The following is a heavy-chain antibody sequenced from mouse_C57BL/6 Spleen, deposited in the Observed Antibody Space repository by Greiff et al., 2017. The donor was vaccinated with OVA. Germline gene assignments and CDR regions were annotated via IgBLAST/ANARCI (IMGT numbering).Heavy chain of an antibody. CDR3: ARRNDYLHWYFDV. J-gene: IGHJ1*03. V-gene: IGHV1-80*01. CDR2: IYPGDGDT. CDR1: GYAFSSYW. Sequence: QVQLQQSGAELVKPGASVKISCKASGYAFSSYWMNRVKQRPGKGLEWIGQIYPGDGDTNYNGKFKGKATLTADKSSSTAYMQLSSLTSEDSAVYFCARRNDYLHWYFDVWGTGTTVTVSS. D-gene: IGHD2-4*01.